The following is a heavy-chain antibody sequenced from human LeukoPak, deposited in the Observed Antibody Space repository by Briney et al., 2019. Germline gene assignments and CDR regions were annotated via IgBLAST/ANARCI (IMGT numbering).Heavy chain of an antibody. J-gene: IGHJ4*02. Sequence: TSETLSLTCTVSGYSITSGYYWGWIRQPPGKGLEWIGSIYHSGTTHYNPSLKSRVTISVDTSKNQFSLKLSSVTAADTAVYYCARDREWELPRRGVFDYWGQGTLVTVSS. D-gene: IGHD1-26*01. CDR1: GYSITSGYY. CDR2: IYHSGTT. CDR3: ARDREWELPRRGVFDY. V-gene: IGHV4-38-2*02.